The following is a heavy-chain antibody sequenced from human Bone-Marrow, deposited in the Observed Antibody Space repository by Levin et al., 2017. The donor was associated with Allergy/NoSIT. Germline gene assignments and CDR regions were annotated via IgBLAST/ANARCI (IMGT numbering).Heavy chain of an antibody. CDR1: GFTFGDYA. J-gene: IGHJ3*02. D-gene: IGHD3-22*01. V-gene: IGHV3-49*03. Sequence: PGGSLRLSCTASGFTFGDYAMSWFRQAPGKGLEWVGFIRSKAYGGTTEYAASVKGRFTISRDDSKSIAYLQMNSLKTEDTAVYYCTRDQRDYYDSSGYYFDAFDIWGQGTMVTVSS. CDR2: IRSKAYGGTT. CDR3: TRDQRDYYDSSGYYFDAFDI.